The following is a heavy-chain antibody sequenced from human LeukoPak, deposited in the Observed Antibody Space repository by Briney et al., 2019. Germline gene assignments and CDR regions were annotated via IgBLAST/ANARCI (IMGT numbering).Heavy chain of an antibody. J-gene: IGHJ4*02. D-gene: IGHD3-22*01. CDR3: AKRGVVIRVILVGFHKEANYFDS. CDR2: ISDSGGRT. Sequence: PGGSLRLSCAVSRITLSNYGMSWVRQAPGKGLEWVAGISDSGGRTNYADSVKGRFTISRDNPKNTLYLQMNSLRAEDTAVYFCAKRGVVIRVILVGFHKEANYFDSWGQGVLVTVSS. CDR1: RITLSNYG. V-gene: IGHV3-23*01.